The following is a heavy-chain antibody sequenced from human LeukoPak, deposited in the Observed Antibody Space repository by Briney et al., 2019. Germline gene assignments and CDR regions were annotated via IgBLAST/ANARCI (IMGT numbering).Heavy chain of an antibody. CDR3: TREGKRGYGLDV. Sequence: GGSLRLCCAASGFALRSFEMNWIRQAPGKGLEWVSYTSNTDPTIYYADSVQGRFTISRDNAKNSLILQMNRLRAEDTAVYYCTREGKRGYGLDVWGQGTTVTVSS. V-gene: IGHV3-48*03. CDR2: TSNTDPTI. J-gene: IGHJ6*02. CDR1: GFALRSFE.